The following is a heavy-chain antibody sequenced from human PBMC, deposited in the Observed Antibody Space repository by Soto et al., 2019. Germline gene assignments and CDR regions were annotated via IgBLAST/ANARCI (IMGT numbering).Heavy chain of an antibody. CDR2: ISSSRSRI. J-gene: IGHJ4*02. Sequence: PGGSLRLSYAASGFSITNNWMIWVRQTPGEGLLCVSRISSSRSRIDYADSVKGRFTISRDNAKNTLYLQMNSLRAEDTAVYYCARDFFSDFWSGYYSAPRIFDYWGQGTLVTVSS. CDR3: ARDFFSDFWSGYYSAPRIFDY. CDR1: GFSITNNW. V-gene: IGHV3-21*01. D-gene: IGHD3-3*01.